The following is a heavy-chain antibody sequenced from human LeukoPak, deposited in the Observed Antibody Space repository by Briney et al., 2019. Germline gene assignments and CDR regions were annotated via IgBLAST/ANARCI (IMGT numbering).Heavy chain of an antibody. CDR3: ARDFPPRYNDYLGLGYYYYMDV. J-gene: IGHJ6*03. CDR1: GYTFTSYA. V-gene: IGHV1-3*01. CDR2: INAGTGNT. Sequence: RASVKVSCKASGYTFTSYAMHWVRQAPGQRLEWMGWINAGTGNTKFSQEFQGRVTMTTDTSTSTAYMELRSPRSDDTAVYYCARDFPPRYNDYLGLGYYYYMDVWGKGTTVTVSS. D-gene: IGHD1-1*01.